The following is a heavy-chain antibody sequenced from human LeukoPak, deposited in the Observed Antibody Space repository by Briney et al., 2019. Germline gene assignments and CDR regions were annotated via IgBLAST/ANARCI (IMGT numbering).Heavy chain of an antibody. J-gene: IGHJ3*02. CDR2: IYYSGST. D-gene: IGHD2-21*01. Sequence: SETLSLTCTVSGGSISSGGYHWSWIRQHPGKGLEWIGYIYYSGSTYYNPSLKSRVTISVDTSKNQFSLKLSSVTAADTAVYYCARAPTPYCGGDCYLKGAFDIWGQGTMVTVSS. CDR3: ARAPTPYCGGDCYLKGAFDI. V-gene: IGHV4-31*03. CDR1: GGSISSGGYH.